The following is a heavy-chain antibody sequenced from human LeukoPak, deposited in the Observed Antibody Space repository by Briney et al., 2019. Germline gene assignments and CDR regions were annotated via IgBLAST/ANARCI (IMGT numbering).Heavy chain of an antibody. CDR1: GFTFSSYA. CDR2: ISYDGSNK. V-gene: IGHV3-30*04. J-gene: IGHJ3*02. CDR3: AKDQENDFWSGLAAFDI. D-gene: IGHD3-3*01. Sequence: GGSLRLSCAASGFTFSSYAMHWVRQAPGKGLEWVAVISYDGSNKYYADSVKGRFTISRDNSKNTLYLQMNSLRAEDTAVYYCAKDQENDFWSGLAAFDIWGQGTMVTVSS.